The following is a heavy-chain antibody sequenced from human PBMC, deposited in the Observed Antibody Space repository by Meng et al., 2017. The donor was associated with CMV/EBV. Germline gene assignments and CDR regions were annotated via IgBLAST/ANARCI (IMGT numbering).Heavy chain of an antibody. V-gene: IGHV3-21*01. CDR1: GFNFSSYS. CDR2: ISGSSSYI. CDR3: ARAGRSSSRPIDY. Sequence: GGSLRLSCAASGFNFSSYSMNWVRQAPGKGLEWVSSISGSSSYIYHADSVKGRFTISRDNAKNSLYLQMNSLRVEDTAVYYCARAGRSSSRPIDYWGQGTLVTVSS. D-gene: IGHD6-13*01. J-gene: IGHJ4*02.